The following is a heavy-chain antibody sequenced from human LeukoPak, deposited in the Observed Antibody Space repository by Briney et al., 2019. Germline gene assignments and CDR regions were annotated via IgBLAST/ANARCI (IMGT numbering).Heavy chain of an antibody. CDR2: IYYSGST. D-gene: IGHD3-9*01. CDR3: ARAGYDILTGYPPWYFDY. CDR1: GGSISSYY. J-gene: IGHJ4*02. Sequence: PSETLSLTCIVSGGSISSYYWSWIRQPPGKGLEWIGYIYYSGSTNYNPSLKSRVTISVDTSKNQFSLKLSSVTAADTAVYYCARAGYDILTGYPPWYFDYWGQGTLVTVSS. V-gene: IGHV4-59*01.